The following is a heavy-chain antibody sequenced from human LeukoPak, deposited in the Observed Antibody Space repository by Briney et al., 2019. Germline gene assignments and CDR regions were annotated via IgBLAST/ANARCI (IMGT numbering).Heavy chain of an antibody. CDR2: FDPEDGET. CDR3: ATDSGSSNAFDI. D-gene: IGHD3-10*01. CDR1: GYTLTELS. V-gene: IGHV1-24*01. J-gene: IGHJ3*02. Sequence: ASVKVSCKVSGYTLTELSMHWVRQAPGKGLGWVGGFDPEDGETIYAQKFQGRVTMTEDTSTDTAYMELSSLRSEDTAVYYCATDSGSSNAFDIWGQGTMVTVSS.